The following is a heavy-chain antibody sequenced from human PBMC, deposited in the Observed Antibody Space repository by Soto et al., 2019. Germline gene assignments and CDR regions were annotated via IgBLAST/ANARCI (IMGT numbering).Heavy chain of an antibody. CDR1: GLTVSIYD. J-gene: IGHJ6*04. CDR2: IGTAGDT. V-gene: IGHV3-13*01. D-gene: IGHD6-25*01. CDR3: ARRDSSAAPTRYYYCGLAF. Sequence: GLSSAASGLTVSIYDMNVGRQSTEKGPAWVSAIGTAGDTYYPGSVKGRFTISRENAKNSLYLQMNSLRAGDTAVYYGARRDSSAAPTRYYYCGLAFWGK.